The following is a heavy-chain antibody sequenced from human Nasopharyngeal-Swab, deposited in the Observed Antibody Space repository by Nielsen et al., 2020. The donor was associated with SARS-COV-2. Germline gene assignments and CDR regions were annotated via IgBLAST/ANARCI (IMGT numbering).Heavy chain of an antibody. V-gene: IGHV3-30*04. CDR2: ISYDGSNK. Sequence: GESLKISCAASGFTFSSYAMHWVRQASGKGLEWMTLISYDGSNKYYADSVKGRFTISRDNSQNTLYLQMNSLRAEDTAVYYCARDPGFGYYYDSSGYYDYWGQGTLVTVSS. J-gene: IGHJ4*02. CDR3: ARDPGFGYYYDSSGYYDY. D-gene: IGHD3-22*01. CDR1: GFTFSSYA.